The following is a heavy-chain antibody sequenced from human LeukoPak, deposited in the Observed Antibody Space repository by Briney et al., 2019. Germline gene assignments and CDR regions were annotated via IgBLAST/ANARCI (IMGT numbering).Heavy chain of an antibody. D-gene: IGHD1-26*01. CDR1: GFTFDDYA. CDR3: ARAEWEQLRWGIDY. CDR2: ISSNGGST. Sequence: PGRSLRLSSAASGFTFDDYAMHWVRQAPGKGLEYVSGISSNGGSTFYASSVKGRFTISRDNSKNTLYLQMGSLRAEDMAVYYCARAEWEQLRWGIDYWGQGSLVTVSS. V-gene: IGHV3-64*01. J-gene: IGHJ4*02.